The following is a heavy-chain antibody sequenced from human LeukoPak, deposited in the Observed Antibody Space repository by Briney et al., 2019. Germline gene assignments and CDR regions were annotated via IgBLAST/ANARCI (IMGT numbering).Heavy chain of an antibody. CDR1: GCTFSSYW. V-gene: IGHV3-7*01. Sequence: PGGSLRLSCAASGCTFSSYWMSWVRQAPGKGLEWVANIKQDGSEKYYVDSVKGRFTISRDNAKNSLYLQMNSLRAEDTAVYYCARDYGIPDYWGQGTLVTVSS. D-gene: IGHD3-10*01. CDR2: IKQDGSEK. CDR3: ARDYGIPDY. J-gene: IGHJ4*02.